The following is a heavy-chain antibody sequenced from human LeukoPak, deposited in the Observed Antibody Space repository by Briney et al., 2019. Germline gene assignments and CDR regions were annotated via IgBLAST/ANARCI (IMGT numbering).Heavy chain of an antibody. CDR2: MNPNSGNT. CDR1: GYTFTSYD. J-gene: IGHJ4*02. Sequence: ASVKVSCKASGYTFTSYDINWVRQATGQGLEWMGWMNPNSGNTGHAQKFQGRVTITRNTSISTAYMELSSLRSEDTAVYYCARSAAALPRDWGQGTLVTVSS. V-gene: IGHV1-8*03. CDR3: ARSAAALPRD. D-gene: IGHD2-15*01.